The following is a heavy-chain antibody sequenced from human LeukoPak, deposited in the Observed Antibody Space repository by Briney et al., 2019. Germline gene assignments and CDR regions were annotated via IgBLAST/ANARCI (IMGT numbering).Heavy chain of an antibody. Sequence: PSETLSLTCSVAGASISSYYWSWIRQPAGKGLEWMGRMYISGSTNYNPSLKSRVTVSLDTSKNHFSLNLTSVTAADTAVYYCARDNWHSLDYWGQGTLVTVSS. V-gene: IGHV4-4*07. J-gene: IGHJ4*02. D-gene: IGHD1-7*01. CDR2: MYISGST. CDR1: GASISSYY. CDR3: ARDNWHSLDY.